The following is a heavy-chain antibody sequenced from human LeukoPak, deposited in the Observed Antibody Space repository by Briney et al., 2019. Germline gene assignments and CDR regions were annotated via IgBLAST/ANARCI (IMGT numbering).Heavy chain of an antibody. Sequence: SETLSLTCAVYGGSFSGYYWSWIRQPPGKGLEWIGEINHSGSTNYNPSLKSRVTMSVDTSKNQFSLKLSSVTAADTAVYYCARAERQWLVRDYYYYGMDVWGQGTTVTVSS. D-gene: IGHD6-19*01. CDR1: GGSFSGYY. CDR2: INHSGST. CDR3: ARAERQWLVRDYYYYGMDV. J-gene: IGHJ6*02. V-gene: IGHV4-34*01.